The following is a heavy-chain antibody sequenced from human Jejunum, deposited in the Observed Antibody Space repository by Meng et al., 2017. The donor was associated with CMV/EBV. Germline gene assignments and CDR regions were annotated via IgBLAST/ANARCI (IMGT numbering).Heavy chain of an antibody. CDR1: GDSTSNYY. CDR2: IYSGGST. J-gene: IGHJ6*02. V-gene: IGHV4-4*07. Sequence: QVQLKESGPGLVKPSETVSPMCPVSGDSTSNYYWNWIRQPAGKALEWVGRIYSGGSTNYNPSLKGRVTMSVDTSKNQISLRLTSVTAADTAMYFCAKGQSTDLGYYYDIDVWGHGTLVTVSS. D-gene: IGHD5/OR15-5a*01. CDR3: AKGQSTDLGYYYDIDV.